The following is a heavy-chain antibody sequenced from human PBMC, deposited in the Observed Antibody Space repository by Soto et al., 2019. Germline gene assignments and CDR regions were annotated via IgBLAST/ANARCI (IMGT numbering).Heavy chain of an antibody. CDR3: ARYGRDGYTWGSWFDP. Sequence: PSETLSLTCTVSGGSISSYYWSWIRQPPGKGLEWIGYIYYSGSTNYNPSLKSRVTISVDTSKNQFSLKLSSVTAADTAVYYCARYGRDGYTWGSWFDPWGQGTLVTVSS. J-gene: IGHJ5*02. CDR1: GGSISSYY. D-gene: IGHD5-12*01. CDR2: IYYSGST. V-gene: IGHV4-59*12.